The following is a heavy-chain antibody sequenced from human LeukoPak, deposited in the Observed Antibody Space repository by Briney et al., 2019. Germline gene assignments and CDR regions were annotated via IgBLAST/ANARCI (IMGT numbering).Heavy chain of an antibody. D-gene: IGHD3-16*01. V-gene: IGHV4-39*01. J-gene: IGHJ4*02. CDR2: IYYSGST. Sequence: PSETLSLTCTLSGGSISSSSYYWGWIRQPPGKGLEWIGSIYYSGSTYYNPSLKSRVTISVDTSKNQFSLKLSSVTAADTAAYYCARRASWAWAFDYWGQGTLVTVSS. CDR1: GGSISSSSYY. CDR3: ARRASWAWAFDY.